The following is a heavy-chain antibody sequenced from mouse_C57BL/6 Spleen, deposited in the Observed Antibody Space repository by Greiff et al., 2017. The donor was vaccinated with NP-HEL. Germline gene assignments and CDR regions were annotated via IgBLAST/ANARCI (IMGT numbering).Heavy chain of an antibody. CDR1: GFNIKDYY. CDR2: IDTEDGEP. V-gene: IGHV14-2*01. J-gene: IGHJ2*02. CDR3: TSQGGWPFDY. Sequence: EVQLQQSGAELVKPGASVKLSCTASGFNIKDYYMHWVQQRTEQGLEWIGRIDTEDGEPKYAPNFQGRATITADNSTNTAYLQCSSLTSEDTAVYYCTSQGGWPFDYGGQGTSLTVAS. D-gene: IGHD2-3*01.